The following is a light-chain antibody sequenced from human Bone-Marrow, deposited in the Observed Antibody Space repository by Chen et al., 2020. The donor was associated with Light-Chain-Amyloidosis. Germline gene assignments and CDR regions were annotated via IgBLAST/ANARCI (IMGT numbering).Light chain of an antibody. CDR1: GPISFF. CDR3: QNYYSAPFT. J-gene: IGKJ3*01. CDR2: AAR. V-gene: IGKV1-27*01. Sequence: SRLTQPPSSLSPSVGDSDSLTCRASGPISFFLAWYQQKPGRLPRLLIYAARTLQSRVPARFSGSTSGTDFTLTISSLQPEDVATYYCQNYYSAPFTFGPGTKVDIK.